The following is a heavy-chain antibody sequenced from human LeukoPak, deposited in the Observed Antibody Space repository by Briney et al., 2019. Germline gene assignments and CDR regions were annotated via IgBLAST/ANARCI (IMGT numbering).Heavy chain of an antibody. CDR1: GFTVSSYY. V-gene: IGHV3-53*01. D-gene: IGHD1-26*01. Sequence: GGSLRLSCVASGFTVSSYYVSWVRQAPGKGLEWVSVIYSGGSTYYADSVEGRFTVSRDNSKNTLYLEMRSLRAEDTAVYYCARDPYSGSYGNYYYYFMDVWGKGTTVTISS. CDR2: IYSGGST. CDR3: ARDPYSGSYGNYYYYFMDV. J-gene: IGHJ6*03.